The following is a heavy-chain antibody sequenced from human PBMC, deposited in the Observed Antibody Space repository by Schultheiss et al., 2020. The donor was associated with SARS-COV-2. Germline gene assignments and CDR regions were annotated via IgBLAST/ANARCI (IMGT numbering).Heavy chain of an antibody. V-gene: IGHV4-61*08. J-gene: IGHJ6*02. CDR2: IYYSGST. Sequence: SETLSLTCTVSGGSISSGGYYWSWIRQPPGKRLEWIGYIYYSGSTNYNPSLKSRVTISVDKSKNQFSLKLSSVTAADTAVYYCARAVVLRYFDLTYYYYGMDVWGQGTTVTVSS. CDR3: ARAVVLRYFDLTYYYYGMDV. CDR1: GGSISSGGYY. D-gene: IGHD3-9*01.